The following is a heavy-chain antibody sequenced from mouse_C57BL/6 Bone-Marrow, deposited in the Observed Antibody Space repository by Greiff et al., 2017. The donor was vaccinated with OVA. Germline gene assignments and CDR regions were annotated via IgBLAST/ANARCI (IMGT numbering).Heavy chain of an antibody. Sequence: EVKLVESGGGLVKPGGSLKLSCAASGFTFSSYAMSWVRQTPEKRLEWVATISDGGSYTYYPDNVKGRFTISRDNAKNNLYLQMSHLKSEDTAMYYCASLFAYWGQETLVTVSA. V-gene: IGHV5-4*03. CDR1: GFTFSSYA. J-gene: IGHJ3*01. CDR3: ASLFAY. CDR2: ISDGGSYT.